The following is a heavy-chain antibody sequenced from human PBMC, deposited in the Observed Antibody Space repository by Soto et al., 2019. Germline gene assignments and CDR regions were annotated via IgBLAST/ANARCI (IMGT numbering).Heavy chain of an antibody. J-gene: IGHJ3*02. Sequence: QVQLVESGGGVVQPGRSLRLSCVASGFTFSKYGMHWVRQAPGKGLEWVALIWFNGSNKNYAESVKGRFTISRDNSKNTLYLEMNNLRLEDTAVYYCAREGCAGGSCSEIWGQGTMVTVSS. CDR1: GFTFSKYG. D-gene: IGHD2-15*01. CDR3: AREGCAGGSCSEI. V-gene: IGHV3-33*01. CDR2: IWFNGSNK.